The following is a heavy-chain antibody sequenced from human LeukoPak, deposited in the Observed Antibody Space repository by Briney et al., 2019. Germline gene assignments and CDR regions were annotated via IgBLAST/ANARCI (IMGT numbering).Heavy chain of an antibody. D-gene: IGHD1-26*01. J-gene: IGHJ4*02. CDR2: ISSSGDT. Sequence: GGCLRLSCAASGFTFSSYAMSWVRQAPGKGLEWVSAISSSGDTYYAGSVRGRFTISRDNSKNTLYLQMNSLRAEDTAVYYCAKDAVGATAYYFDYWGQGTLVTVSS. CDR3: AKDAVGATAYYFDY. CDR1: GFTFSSYA. V-gene: IGHV3-23*01.